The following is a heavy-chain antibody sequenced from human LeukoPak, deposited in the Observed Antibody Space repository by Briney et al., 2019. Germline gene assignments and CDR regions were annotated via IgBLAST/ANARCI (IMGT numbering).Heavy chain of an antibody. CDR2: ISGSGGST. J-gene: IGHJ6*02. D-gene: IGHD3-9*01. Sequence: PGGSLRLSCAASGFTFTSYAMSWVRQAPGKGLEWVSVISGSGGSTYYADSVKGRFTMSRDNSKNTLYLQMNSLRAEDTAVYYCAKADAFDGLQYYYGMDVWGQGTTVTVSS. CDR1: GFTFTSYA. CDR3: AKADAFDGLQYYYGMDV. V-gene: IGHV3-23*01.